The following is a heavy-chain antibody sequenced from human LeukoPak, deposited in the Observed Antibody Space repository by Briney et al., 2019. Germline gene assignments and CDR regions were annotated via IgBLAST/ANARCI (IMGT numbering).Heavy chain of an antibody. V-gene: IGHV4-39*01. D-gene: IGHD4-17*01. J-gene: IGHJ4*02. CDR2: VSYSGST. Sequence: KSSETLSLTCTVSGGSVSSTTYNWGWIRQPPGKGLEWIGIVSYSGSTYYSPSLESRVTISVDRSKNQFSLRLTSVTAADTAVYYCTRSHGVYWGQGTLVTVSS. CDR3: TRSHGVY. CDR1: GGSVSSTTYN.